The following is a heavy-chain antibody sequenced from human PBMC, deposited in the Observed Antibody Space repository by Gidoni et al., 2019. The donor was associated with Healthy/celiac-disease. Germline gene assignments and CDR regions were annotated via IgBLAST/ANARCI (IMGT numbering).Heavy chain of an antibody. V-gene: IGHV4-61*02. J-gene: IGHJ3*02. Sequence: QLQLQESGPGLVKPSQTLSLPCTVPGGSISSGSYYWSWIRQPAGKGLEWIGRIYTSGSTNYNPSLKSRVTMSVDTSKNQFSLKLSSVTAADTDVYYCARGYYDSSGYFLAFDIWGQGTMVTVSS. D-gene: IGHD3-22*01. CDR1: GGSISSGSYY. CDR2: IYTSGST. CDR3: ARGYYDSSGYFLAFDI.